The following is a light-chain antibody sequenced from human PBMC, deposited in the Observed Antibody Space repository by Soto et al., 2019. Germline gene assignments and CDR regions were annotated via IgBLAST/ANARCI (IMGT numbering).Light chain of an antibody. CDR1: QSVSSN. Sequence: VMTLAPTILSMSPGERATLSCRASQSVSSNLAWYQQKPGQAPRLLIYGVYTRAPGIPARFSGSGSGTEFTLTISSLQSEDFAVYYCQQYHSWPPWTFGQGTKVDIK. CDR3: QQYHSWPPWT. V-gene: IGKV3D-15*01. J-gene: IGKJ1*01. CDR2: GVY.